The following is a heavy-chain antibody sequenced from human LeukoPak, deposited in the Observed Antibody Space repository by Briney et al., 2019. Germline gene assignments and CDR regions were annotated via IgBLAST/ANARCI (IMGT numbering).Heavy chain of an antibody. CDR2: IYSGGST. CDR1: GFSFSMYS. J-gene: IGHJ4*02. Sequence: GGSLRLSCAASGFSFSMYSMSWIRQAPGKGLEWVSVIYSGGSTYYADSVKGRFTISRDNSKNTLYLQMNSLRAEDTAVYYCARWLRTAFDYWGQGTLVTVSS. CDR3: ARWLRTAFDY. D-gene: IGHD5-12*01. V-gene: IGHV3-53*01.